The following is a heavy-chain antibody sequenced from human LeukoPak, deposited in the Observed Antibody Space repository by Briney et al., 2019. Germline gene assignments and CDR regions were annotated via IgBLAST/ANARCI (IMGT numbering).Heavy chain of an antibody. V-gene: IGHV4-38-2*02. CDR2: IYHSGRT. Sequence: SETLSLTCTVSGYSISSGYYWGWIRQPPGKGLEWIGSIYHSGRTFYNPSLKSRVTISVDTSKNQFSLKLTSVTAADTAVYYCARAGYEGVYYYYYMDVWGKGTTVTVSS. CDR1: GYSISSGYY. CDR3: ARAGYEGVYYYYYMDV. D-gene: IGHD5-12*01. J-gene: IGHJ6*03.